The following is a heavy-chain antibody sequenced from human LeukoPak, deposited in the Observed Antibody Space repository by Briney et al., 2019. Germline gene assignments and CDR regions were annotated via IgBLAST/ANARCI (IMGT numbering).Heavy chain of an antibody. J-gene: IGHJ5*02. V-gene: IGHV4-59*12. D-gene: IGHD5-12*01. CDR3: ARTPGLYSGYGWFDP. CDR1: GGSMSSYF. Sequence: PSETLSLTCTVSGGSMSSYFWSGIQQPPGKGLEWIGYIYYSGGTNYNPSLKSRVTISVDTSKNQFSLKLSSVTAADTAVYYCARTPGLYSGYGWFDPWGQGTLVTVSS. CDR2: IYYSGGT.